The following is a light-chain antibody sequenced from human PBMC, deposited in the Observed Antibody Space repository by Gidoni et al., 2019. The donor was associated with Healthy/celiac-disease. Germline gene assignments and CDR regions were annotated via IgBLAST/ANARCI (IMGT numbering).Light chain of an antibody. Sequence: DIVMTQPTDSLAVSLGERATVNCKSSQSVLYSSNNKNYLAWYQQKPGQPPKLLIYWASTRESGVPDRCSGSGSGTDFTLTVSSLQAEDVAVYYCQQYYSTPYTFGQGTKLEI. CDR2: WAS. CDR3: QQYYSTPYT. CDR1: QSVLYSSNNKNY. J-gene: IGKJ2*01. V-gene: IGKV4-1*01.